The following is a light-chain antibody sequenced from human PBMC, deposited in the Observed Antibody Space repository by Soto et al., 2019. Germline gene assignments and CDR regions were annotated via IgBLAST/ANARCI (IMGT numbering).Light chain of an antibody. V-gene: IGKV4-1*01. CDR3: QQYYSTRNT. CDR1: QSVLYSSNNKNY. Sequence: DIVMTQSPDSLAVSLGERATINCKSSQSVLYSSNNKNYLSWYQQKPGQPPKLLIYWASTRESGVPDRFSGSGSGTDFTLTISSLQAEDVAVYYCQQYYSTRNTFGQGNKLEIK. CDR2: WAS. J-gene: IGKJ2*01.